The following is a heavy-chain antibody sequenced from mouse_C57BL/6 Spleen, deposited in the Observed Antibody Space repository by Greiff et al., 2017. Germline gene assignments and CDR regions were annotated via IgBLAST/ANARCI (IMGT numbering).Heavy chain of an antibody. Sequence: QVQLKQPGAELVKPGASVKMSCKASGYTFTSYWITWVKQRPGQGLEWIGDIYPGSGSTNYNEKFKSKATLTVDTSSSTAYMQLSSLTSEDSAVYYCARGSTGVADDAMDYWGQGTSVTVSS. J-gene: IGHJ4*01. CDR3: ARGSTGVADDAMDY. CDR2: IYPGSGST. V-gene: IGHV1-55*01. CDR1: GYTFTSYW. D-gene: IGHD1-1*01.